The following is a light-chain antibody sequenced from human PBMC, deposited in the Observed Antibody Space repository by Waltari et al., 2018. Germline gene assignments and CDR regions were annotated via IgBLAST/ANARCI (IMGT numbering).Light chain of an antibody. V-gene: IGKV1-27*01. CDR3: QKYNTYPYT. CDR2: AAS. J-gene: IGKJ3*01. CDR1: QDIGNF. Sequence: IDMTQSPSSLSASVGDRITITCRASQDIGNFLAWYQQTPGKRPKLLIYAASTFQAGVPSRFSGSGSGTDFTLTVSNLQPEDVATYYCQKYNTYPYTFGPGTKVDI.